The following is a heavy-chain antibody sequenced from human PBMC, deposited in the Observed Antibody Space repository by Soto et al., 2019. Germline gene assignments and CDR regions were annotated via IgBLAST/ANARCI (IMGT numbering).Heavy chain of an antibody. CDR2: IFPLTDIP. V-gene: IGHV1-69*02. CDR3: ARCPLVVLNYFES. CDR1: GGTFRNYP. Sequence: QVQLVQSGTEVKKPGSSVKVSCKASGGTFRNYPINWVRQAPGQGLEWMGSIFPLTDIPDYAQNFQARLTISANKSTSTAYMELSSLTSDDKAMYFCARCPLVVLNYFESWGQGTLVTVSS. J-gene: IGHJ4*02.